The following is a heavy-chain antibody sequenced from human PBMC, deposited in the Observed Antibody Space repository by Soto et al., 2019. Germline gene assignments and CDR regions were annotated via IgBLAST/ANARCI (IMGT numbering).Heavy chain of an antibody. V-gene: IGHV3-30*18. CDR1: GLTFNTYG. CDR2: ISYDGSSK. J-gene: IGHJ4*02. CDR3: AKDSRWLPFDD. Sequence: QVQLVESGGGVVQPGRSLRLSCAASGLTFNTYGMHWVRQAPGKGLEWVGVISYDGSSKFYADSVKGRFTISRDNSKNTLYLQMNSLRAEDTAVYYCAKDSRWLPFDDWGQGTLVTVSS. D-gene: IGHD5-12*01.